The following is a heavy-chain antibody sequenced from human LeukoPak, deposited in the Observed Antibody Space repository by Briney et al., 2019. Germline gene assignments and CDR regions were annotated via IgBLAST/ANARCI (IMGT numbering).Heavy chain of an antibody. CDR3: ARGHSSGRDYYFDT. CDR1: GYTFATYS. J-gene: IGHJ4*02. D-gene: IGHD6-19*01. V-gene: IGHV1-18*01. CDR2: ISGYSGST. Sequence: GASVKVSCKTSGYTFATYSINWVRQAPGQGLEWMGWISGYSGSTNYAQKLQGRVTMTTDTSTTTAYMELRSLKSDGTAVYYCARGHSSGRDYYFDTWGQGTLVTVSS.